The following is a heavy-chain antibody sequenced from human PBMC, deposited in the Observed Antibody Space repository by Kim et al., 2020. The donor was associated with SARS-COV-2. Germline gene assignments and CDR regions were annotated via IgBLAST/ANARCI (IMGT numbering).Heavy chain of an antibody. J-gene: IGHJ6*02. V-gene: IGHV4-34*01. CDR1: GGSFSGYY. D-gene: IGHD3-10*01. CDR3: ARGTMVRGVIITYHYYYGMGV. CDR2: INHSGST. Sequence: SETLSLTCAVYGGSFSGYYWSWIRQPPGKGLEWIGEINHSGSTNYNPSLKSRVTISVDTSKNQFSLKLSSVTAADTAVYYCARGTMVRGVIITYHYYYGMGVWGQGTTVTVSS.